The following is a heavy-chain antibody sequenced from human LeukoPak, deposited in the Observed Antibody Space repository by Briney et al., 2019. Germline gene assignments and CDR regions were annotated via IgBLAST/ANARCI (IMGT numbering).Heavy chain of an antibody. CDR1: GASIRNYY. Sequence: SETLSLTCTVSGASIRNYYWSWIRQPPGKGLEWIGNMHYSGSTNYNPSLKSRVTISVDKSKNQFSLKLSSVTAADTAVYYCARGNTAMVNFDYWGQGTLVTVSS. CDR2: MHYSGST. V-gene: IGHV4-59*12. CDR3: ARGNTAMVNFDY. J-gene: IGHJ4*02. D-gene: IGHD5-18*01.